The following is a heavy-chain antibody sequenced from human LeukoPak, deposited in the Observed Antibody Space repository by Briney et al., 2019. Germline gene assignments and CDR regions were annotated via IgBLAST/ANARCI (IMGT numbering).Heavy chain of an antibody. J-gene: IGHJ4*02. CDR1: SGSISASNYY. CDR2: IFYSGST. CDR3: ARVPHRNAYYYGSGSYFKGGGYFDY. D-gene: IGHD3-10*01. Sequence: SETLSLTCTVSSGSISASNYYWGWVRQPPGKALEWIGNIFYSGSTYYSPSLKSRVTISLDTSRNQFSLKLNSVTAADTAVYYCARVPHRNAYYYGSGSYFKGGGYFDYWGQGTLVTVSS. V-gene: IGHV4-39*07.